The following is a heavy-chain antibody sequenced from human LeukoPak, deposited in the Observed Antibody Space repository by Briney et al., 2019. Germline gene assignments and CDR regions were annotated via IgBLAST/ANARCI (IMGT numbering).Heavy chain of an antibody. J-gene: IGHJ4*02. V-gene: IGHV3-23*01. CDR3: ARGGDDYVWGSPPDY. CDR2: ISGSGGST. Sequence: GGSLRLSCAASGFTFSSYAMSWVRQAPGKGLEWVSAISGSGGSTYYADSVKGRFTISRDNAKNTLYLQMNSLRAEDTAVYYCARGGDDYVWGSPPDYWGQGTLVTVSS. CDR1: GFTFSSYA. D-gene: IGHD3-16*01.